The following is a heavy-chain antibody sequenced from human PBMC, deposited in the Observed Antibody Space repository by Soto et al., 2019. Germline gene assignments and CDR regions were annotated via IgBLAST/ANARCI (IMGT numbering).Heavy chain of an antibody. Sequence: QVQLQHWGAGLLKPSETLSLTCAVYGGSFSGYYWSWIRQPPGKGLEWIGEINHSGSTNYNPSLKSQVTISVDTSKNQFSLKLTSVTAADTAVYYCARGLGLDRGVRAHYGMDVWGQGATVTVSS. D-gene: IGHD3-10*01. CDR2: INHSGST. J-gene: IGHJ6*02. CDR3: ARGLGLDRGVRAHYGMDV. CDR1: GGSFSGYY. V-gene: IGHV4-34*01.